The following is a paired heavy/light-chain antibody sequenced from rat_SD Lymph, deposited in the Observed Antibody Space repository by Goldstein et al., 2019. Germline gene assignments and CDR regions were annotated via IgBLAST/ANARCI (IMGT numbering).Light chain of an antibody. J-gene: IGKJ2-3*01. V-gene: IGKV4S21*01. Sequence: AIVLNQSPSSIIASQGEKVTITCRASSSISSNYLHWYQQKPGAFPKLVIYSTSYRASGVPSRFSGSGSGTSYSFTISRVEAEDVATYYCQQGSSNPYTFGAGTKLELK. CDR2: STS. CDR1: SSISSNY. CDR3: QQGSSNPYT.
Heavy chain of an antibody. CDR1: GDTITAYY. D-gene: IGHD1-1*01. CDR3: TTSQGYSGGFDY. Sequence: EVQLQQSGAELVRPGTSVKLSCKVSGDTITAYYMHFVKQRPGQGLEWIGRIDPEDDSTKYAEKFKNKATLTADTSSNTAYLKLSSLTSEDTATYFCTTSQGYSGGFDYWGQGVMVTVSS. J-gene: IGHJ2*01. V-gene: IGHV1-6*01. CDR2: IDPEDDST.